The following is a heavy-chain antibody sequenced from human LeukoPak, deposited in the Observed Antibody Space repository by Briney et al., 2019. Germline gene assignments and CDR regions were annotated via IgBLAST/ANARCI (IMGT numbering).Heavy chain of an antibody. CDR2: IFNSGST. Sequence: SETLSLTCTVSGGSISSHYWTWIRQPPGKGLEWIGYIFNSGSTIYNPSLKSRVTISLVMSKKQFSLRLSSVTAADTAVYYCASDYGSGSYRFDYWGQGTLVTVSS. V-gene: IGHV4-59*11. D-gene: IGHD3-10*01. CDR3: ASDYGSGSYRFDY. J-gene: IGHJ4*02. CDR1: GGSISSHY.